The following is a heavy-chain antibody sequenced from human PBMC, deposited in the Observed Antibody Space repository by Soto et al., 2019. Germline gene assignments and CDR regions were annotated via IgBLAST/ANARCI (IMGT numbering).Heavy chain of an antibody. Sequence: ASVSFSCNASGSTFTSYGISWPRQSPGQGLEWMGWISAYKGNTNYAQKLQGRVTMTTDTSTSTAYMELRSLRSDDTAVYYCASVPSWSGYYYYFDYWGQGTVVTVSS. V-gene: IGHV1-18*01. D-gene: IGHD3-3*01. CDR2: ISAYKGNT. J-gene: IGHJ4*02. CDR1: GSTFTSYG. CDR3: ASVPSWSGYYYYFDY.